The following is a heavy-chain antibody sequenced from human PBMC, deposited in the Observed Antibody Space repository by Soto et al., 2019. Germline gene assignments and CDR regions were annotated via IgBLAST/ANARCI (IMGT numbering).Heavy chain of an antibody. CDR3: ARGPYYDLICNYCYMDV. J-gene: IGHJ6*03. CDR2: MYYSGST. V-gene: IGHV4-59*08. CDR1: GGSISGHY. Sequence: QVQLQESGPGLVKPSETLSLSCSASGGSISGHYWSWVRQTPGKGLEWIGYMYYSGSTNYNPSLKGRVAISVDTSKNHISLRLTSVTAADTAVYYCARGPYYDLICNYCYMDVWGKGTTVTVSS. D-gene: IGHD3-16*01.